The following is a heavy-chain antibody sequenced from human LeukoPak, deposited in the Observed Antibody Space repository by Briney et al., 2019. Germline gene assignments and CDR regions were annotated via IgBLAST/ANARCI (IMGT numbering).Heavy chain of an antibody. Sequence: GGSLRLSCAASGFTFSSYGMHWVRQAPGKGLEWVAAIWYDGSNKYYADSVKGRFTISRDNSKNTLYLQMNSLRAEDTAVYYCAKESRYCGGDCYDEYFQHWGQGTLVTVSS. CDR2: IWYDGSNK. D-gene: IGHD2-21*02. V-gene: IGHV3-33*06. CDR3: AKESRYCGGDCYDEYFQH. J-gene: IGHJ1*01. CDR1: GFTFSSYG.